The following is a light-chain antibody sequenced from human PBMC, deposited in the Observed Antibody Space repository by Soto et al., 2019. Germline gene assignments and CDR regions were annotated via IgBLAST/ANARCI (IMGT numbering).Light chain of an antibody. J-gene: IGKJ1*01. V-gene: IGKV1-5*03. CDR1: QTISSW. Sequence: DIQMTQSPSTLSAPVGDRVTITCRASQTISSWLAWYQQKPGKAPKLLIYKASTLKSGVPSRFSGSGSGTEFTLTISSLQPDDFATYYCQHYNSYLEAFGQGTKVDIK. CDR2: KAS. CDR3: QHYNSYLEA.